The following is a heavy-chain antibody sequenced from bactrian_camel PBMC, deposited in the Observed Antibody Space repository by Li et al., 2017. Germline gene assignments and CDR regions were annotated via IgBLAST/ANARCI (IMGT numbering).Heavy chain of an antibody. V-gene: IGHV3-3*01. CDR1: GNTYSRHC. CDR3: AADQSTGWTPWECEYNS. Sequence: HVQLVESGGGSVQAGGSLRLSCELSGNTYSRHCLGWFRRAPGKGREKVAAIGGDRRIFYTASVKGRFTISHDNNKNALFLQMNNLTPEDTATYYCAADQSTGWTPWECEYNSWGQGTQVTVS. CDR2: IGGDRRI. J-gene: IGHJ6*01. D-gene: IGHD5*01.